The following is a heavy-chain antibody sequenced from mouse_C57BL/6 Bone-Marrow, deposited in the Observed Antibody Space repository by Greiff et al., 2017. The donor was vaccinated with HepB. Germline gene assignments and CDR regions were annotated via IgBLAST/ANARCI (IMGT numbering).Heavy chain of an antibody. CDR2: ISDGGSYT. V-gene: IGHV5-4*01. J-gene: IGHJ2*01. Sequence: EVQLQESGGGLVKPGGSLKLSCAASGFTFSSYAMSWVRQTPEKRLEWVATISDGGSYTYYPDNVKGRFTISRDNAKNNLYLQMSHLKSEDTAMYYCARDGYLDYWGQGTTLTVSS. CDR3: ARDGYLDY. CDR1: GFTFSSYA.